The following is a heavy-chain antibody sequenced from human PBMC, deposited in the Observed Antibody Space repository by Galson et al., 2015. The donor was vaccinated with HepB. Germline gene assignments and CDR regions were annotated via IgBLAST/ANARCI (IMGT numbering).Heavy chain of an antibody. V-gene: IGHV3-30-3*01. CDR2: ISYDGSNK. D-gene: IGHD3-10*01. CDR3: ARDQGSGSYYYDY. J-gene: IGHJ4*02. Sequence: SLRLSCAASGFTFSSYAMHWVRQAPGKGLEWVAVISYDGSNKYYAGSVKGRFTISRDNSKNTLYLQMNSLRAEDTAVYYCARDQGSGSYYYDYWGQGTLVTVSS. CDR1: GFTFSSYA.